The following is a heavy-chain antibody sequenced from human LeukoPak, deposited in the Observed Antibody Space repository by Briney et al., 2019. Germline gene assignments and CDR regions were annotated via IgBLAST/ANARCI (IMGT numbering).Heavy chain of an antibody. CDR1: GYTFTGYY. CDR2: ISAYNGNT. Sequence: GASVKVSCKASGYTFTGYYMHWVRQAPGQGLEWMGWISAYNGNTNYAQKLQGRVTMTTDTSTSTAYMELRSLRSDDTAVYYCARGAVVVVAATLDYWGQGTLVTVSS. D-gene: IGHD2-15*01. V-gene: IGHV1-18*04. CDR3: ARGAVVVVAATLDY. J-gene: IGHJ4*02.